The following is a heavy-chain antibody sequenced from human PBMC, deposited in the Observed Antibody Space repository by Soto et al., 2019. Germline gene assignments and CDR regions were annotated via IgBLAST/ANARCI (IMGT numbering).Heavy chain of an antibody. D-gene: IGHD3-10*01. V-gene: IGHV3-15*07. CDR2: IKNKTDGGAT. CDR1: GFPFSNAW. CDR3: TTGYYGSGSYCK. Sequence: GGSLRLSCAASGFPFSNAWMNWVRQAPGKGLEWVGRIKNKTDGGATDYAATVQGRFSISRDDSKNTLYLKMNSLKIEDTAVYYCTTGYYGSGSYCKWGQGTLVTVSS. J-gene: IGHJ4*02.